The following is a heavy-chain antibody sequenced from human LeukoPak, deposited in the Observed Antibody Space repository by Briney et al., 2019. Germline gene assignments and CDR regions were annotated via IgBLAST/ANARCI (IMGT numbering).Heavy chain of an antibody. CDR2: ISGSGDST. CDR3: AKDKFGRQQLAKNYYYYYGMDV. CDR1: GLTFSSDA. D-gene: IGHD6-13*01. Sequence: GGSLRLSCAASGLTFSSDAMSWVRQAPGKGLEWVSTISGSGDSTYYANSVKGRFTISRDNAKNSLYLQMNSLRAEDTAVYYCAKDKFGRQQLAKNYYYYYGMDVWGQGTTVTVSS. J-gene: IGHJ6*02. V-gene: IGHV3-23*01.